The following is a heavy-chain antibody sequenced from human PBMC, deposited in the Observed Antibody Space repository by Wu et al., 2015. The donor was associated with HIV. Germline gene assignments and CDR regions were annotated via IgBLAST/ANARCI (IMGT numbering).Heavy chain of an antibody. CDR1: GYTLTELS. CDR2: FDPEDGET. D-gene: IGHD1-26*01. Sequence: QVQLVQSGAEVKKPGASVKVSCKVSGYTLTELSMHWVRQAPGKGLEWMGGFDPEDGETIYAQKFQGRVTMTEDTSTDTAYMELSSLRSEDTAVYYCATDLGIVGAGVNWFDPWGQGTLVTVSS. V-gene: IGHV1-24*01. CDR3: ATDLGIVGAGVNWFDP. J-gene: IGHJ5*02.